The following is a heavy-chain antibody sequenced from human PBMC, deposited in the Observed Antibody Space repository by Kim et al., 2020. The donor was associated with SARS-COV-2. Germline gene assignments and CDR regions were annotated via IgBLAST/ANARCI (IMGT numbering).Heavy chain of an antibody. CDR1: GYTFTSYA. CDR3: ASVFRGTSYYYGSGSWDDYYYYGMDV. Sequence: ASVKVSCKASGYTFTSYAMNWVRQAPGQGLEWMGWINTNTGNPTYAQGFTGRFVFSLDTSVSTAYLQISSLKAEDTAVYYCASVFRGTSYYYGSGSWDDYYYYGMDVWGQGATVSVSS. J-gene: IGHJ6*02. D-gene: IGHD3-10*01. V-gene: IGHV7-4-1*02. CDR2: INTNTGNP.